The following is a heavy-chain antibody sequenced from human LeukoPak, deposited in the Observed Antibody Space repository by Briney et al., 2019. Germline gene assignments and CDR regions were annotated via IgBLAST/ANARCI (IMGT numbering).Heavy chain of an antibody. CDR2: INHSGST. D-gene: IGHD3-3*01. CDR3: ARGPSLRFLEWPGSYYFDY. J-gene: IGHJ4*02. CDR1: GDSISSYY. Sequence: PSETLSLTCTVSGDSISSYYWSWIRQPPGKGLEWIGEINHSGSTNYNPSLKSRVTISVDTSKNQFSLKLSSVTAADTAVYYCARGPSLRFLEWPGSYYFDYWGQGTLVTVSS. V-gene: IGHV4-34*01.